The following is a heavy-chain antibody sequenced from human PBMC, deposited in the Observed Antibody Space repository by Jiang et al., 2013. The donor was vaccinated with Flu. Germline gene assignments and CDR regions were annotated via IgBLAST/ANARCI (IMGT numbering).Heavy chain of an antibody. V-gene: IGHV3-23*01. D-gene: IGHD3-22*01. CDR2: ISGRDDST. Sequence: GGSRRDSPRAASGFTFSDYAMSWVRQAPGKGLEWVSVISGRDDSTFYADSVKGRFTISRDNSKNTVYLRMNSLRADDTAVYYCAKDFTSFYDSSGYYYFDYWGQGTLVTVSS. CDR3: AKDFTSFYDSSGYYYFDY. CDR1: GFTFSDYA. J-gene: IGHJ4*02.